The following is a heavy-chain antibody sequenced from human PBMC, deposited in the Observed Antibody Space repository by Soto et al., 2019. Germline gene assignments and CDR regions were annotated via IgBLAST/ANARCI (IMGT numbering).Heavy chain of an antibody. CDR2: ISAYNGNT. CDR1: GYTFTSYG. J-gene: IGHJ5*02. D-gene: IGHD6-13*01. Sequence: ASVKVSCKASGYTFTSYGISWVRQAPGQGLEWMGWISAYNGNTNYAQKLQGRVTMTTDTSTSTAYMELRSLRSDDTAVYYCARDLGYSSSWYPYNHWFHPWGQGTLVTVSS. V-gene: IGHV1-18*04. CDR3: ARDLGYSSSWYPYNHWFHP.